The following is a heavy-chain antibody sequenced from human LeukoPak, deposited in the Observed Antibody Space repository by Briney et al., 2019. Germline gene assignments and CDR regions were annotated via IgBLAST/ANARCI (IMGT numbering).Heavy chain of an antibody. CDR1: GGSISSYY. D-gene: IGHD2-2*01. Sequence: SETLSLTCTVSGGSISSYYWSWIRQPPGKGLEWIGYIDYSGSTNYNPSLNGRVTISVDTSKNQFSLKLTSVTAVDTAVYYCARTRTVYQYYYYMDAWGKGTTVTVAS. CDR2: IDYSGST. J-gene: IGHJ6*03. CDR3: ARTRTVYQYYYYMDA. V-gene: IGHV4-59*01.